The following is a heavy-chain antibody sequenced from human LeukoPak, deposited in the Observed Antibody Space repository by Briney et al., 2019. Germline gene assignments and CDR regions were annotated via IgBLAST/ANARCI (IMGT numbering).Heavy chain of an antibody. D-gene: IGHD2-8*01. Sequence: SETLSLTCTVSGGSISSGDYYWRWIRQPPGTGLEWIGYIYYSGSTYYNPSLKSRVTISVDTSKNQFSLKLSSVTAADTAVYYCASSPYDPLGHDAFDIWGQGTMVTVSS. V-gene: IGHV4-30-4*01. J-gene: IGHJ3*02. CDR3: ASSPYDPLGHDAFDI. CDR1: GGSISSGDYY. CDR2: IYYSGST.